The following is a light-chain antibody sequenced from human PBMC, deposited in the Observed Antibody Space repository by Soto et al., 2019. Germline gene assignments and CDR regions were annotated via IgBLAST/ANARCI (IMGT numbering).Light chain of an antibody. V-gene: IGKV3-15*01. Sequence: ATLSSRASQSVSSNVAWYQQKPGQAPRLLIYGASTRATGIPARFSGSGSGTEFTLTISSLQSEDFAVYYCQQYNNWPPLTVGGGTKVDIK. CDR3: QQYNNWPPLT. J-gene: IGKJ4*01. CDR1: QSVSSN. CDR2: GAS.